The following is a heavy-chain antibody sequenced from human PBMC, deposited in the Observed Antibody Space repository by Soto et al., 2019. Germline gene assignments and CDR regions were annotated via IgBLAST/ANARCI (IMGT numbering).Heavy chain of an antibody. CDR3: ARAPAPGYYDILTGYPNYYYGMDV. Sequence: QVQLVQSGAEVKKPGSSVKVSCKASGGTFSSYAISWVRQAPGQGLEWMGGIIPILGTANYAQKFQGRVTITADESTSTAYMELSSLRSEDTAVYYCARAPAPGYYDILTGYPNYYYGMDVWGQGTTVTVSS. D-gene: IGHD3-9*01. CDR1: GGTFSSYA. CDR2: IIPILGTA. J-gene: IGHJ6*02. V-gene: IGHV1-69*01.